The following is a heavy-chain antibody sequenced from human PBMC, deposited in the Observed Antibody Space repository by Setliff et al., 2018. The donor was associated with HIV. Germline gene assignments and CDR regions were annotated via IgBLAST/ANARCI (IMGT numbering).Heavy chain of an antibody. Sequence: SVKVSCKASGGTFSSYAISWVRRAPGQGLEWMGGIIPIFGTANYAQKFQGRVTITADESTSTAYMELSSLRSEDTAVYYCAVRDDYGGRFDYWGHGTLVTVSS. CDR2: IIPIFGTA. V-gene: IGHV1-69*13. CDR1: GGTFSSYA. CDR3: AVRDDYGGRFDY. D-gene: IGHD4-17*01. J-gene: IGHJ4*01.